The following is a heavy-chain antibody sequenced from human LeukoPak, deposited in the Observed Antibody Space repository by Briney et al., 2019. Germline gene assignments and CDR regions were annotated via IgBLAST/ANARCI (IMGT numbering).Heavy chain of an antibody. Sequence: VASVTVSCKASGYTFTSYGISWVRQAPGQGLEWMGWISAYNGNTNYAQKLQGRVTMTTDTSTSTAYMELRSLRSDDTAVYYCARDAEYYYDSSGYYDYWGQGTLVTVSS. D-gene: IGHD3-22*01. CDR2: ISAYNGNT. CDR3: ARDAEYYYDSSGYYDY. V-gene: IGHV1-18*01. J-gene: IGHJ4*02. CDR1: GYTFTSYG.